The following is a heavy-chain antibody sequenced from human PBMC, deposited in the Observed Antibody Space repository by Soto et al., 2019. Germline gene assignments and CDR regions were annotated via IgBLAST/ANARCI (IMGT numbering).Heavy chain of an antibody. CDR2: VIAYNGDT. Sequence: QVKLVQSEAEVKEPGASVKVSCKASGYTFTNYDLSWVRQAPGQGLEWMGWVIAYNGDTNYAQKFQGRVTMTTDTPTSTAYMNLRRLRFDDTAVYYCARFFNGSGSYYLVWGQGTLVTVSS. D-gene: IGHD3-10*01. J-gene: IGHJ4*02. CDR1: GYTFTNYD. CDR3: ARFFNGSGSYYLV. V-gene: IGHV1-18*01.